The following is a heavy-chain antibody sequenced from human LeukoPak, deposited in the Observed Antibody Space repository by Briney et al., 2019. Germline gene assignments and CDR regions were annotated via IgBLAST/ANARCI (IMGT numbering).Heavy chain of an antibody. Sequence: GGSLRLSCTASGFTFRSYSLNWVRQAPGKGLEWVAVISYDGSNKYYADSVKGRFTISRDNSKNTLYLQMNSLRAEDTAVYFCARDYVGASVFDYWGQGTLVTVSS. V-gene: IGHV3-30*03. J-gene: IGHJ4*02. CDR1: GFTFRSYS. CDR3: ARDYVGASVFDY. CDR2: ISYDGSNK. D-gene: IGHD1-26*01.